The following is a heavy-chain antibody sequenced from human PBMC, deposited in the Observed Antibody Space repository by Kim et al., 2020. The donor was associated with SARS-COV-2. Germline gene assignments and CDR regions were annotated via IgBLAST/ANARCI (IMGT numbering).Heavy chain of an antibody. Sequence: SETLSLTCTVSGGSISSSSHYWGWIRQPPGKELEWIGSIYDSGRTHYNPSLKSRVTISVDTSKNQFSLKLSSVTAADTAVYYCARTAKFTEGGFDCGGQG. CDR1: GGSISSSSHY. CDR2: IYDSGRT. V-gene: IGHV4-39*07. CDR3: ARTAKFTEGGFDC. J-gene: IGHJ4*02. D-gene: IGHD3-16*01.